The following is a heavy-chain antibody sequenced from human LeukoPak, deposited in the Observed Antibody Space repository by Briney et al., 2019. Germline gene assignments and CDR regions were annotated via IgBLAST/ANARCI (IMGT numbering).Heavy chain of an antibody. CDR1: GYTFTSYY. J-gene: IGHJ4*02. Sequence: GASVKVSCKASGYTFTSYYMHWVRQAPGQGLEWMGWSNPDSGGTNYAQKFQGRVTITRDTSISTAYMELSRLTSDDTAVYYCARSLYSGSYYRFGYWGQGTLVTVSS. CDR3: ARSLYSGSYYRFGY. D-gene: IGHD1-26*01. V-gene: IGHV1-2*02. CDR2: SNPDSGGT.